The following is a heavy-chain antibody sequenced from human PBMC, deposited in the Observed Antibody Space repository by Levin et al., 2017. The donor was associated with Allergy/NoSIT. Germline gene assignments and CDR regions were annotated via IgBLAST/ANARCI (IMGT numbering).Heavy chain of an antibody. CDR2: ISGSGDST. CDR1: GFTFSSYA. Sequence: GGSLRLSCAASGFTFSSYAMTWVRQAPGKGLEWVSVISGSGDSTYYADSAKGRFTISRDNSENTLSLQMNSLRAEDTAEYYCAKGVGSSTYSACNIWGQGTKVIVSS. J-gene: IGHJ3*02. CDR3: AKGVGSSTYSACNI. D-gene: IGHD5/OR15-5a*01. V-gene: IGHV3-23*01.